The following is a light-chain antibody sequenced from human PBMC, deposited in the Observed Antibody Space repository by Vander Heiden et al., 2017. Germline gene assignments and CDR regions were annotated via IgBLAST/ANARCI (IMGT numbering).Light chain of an antibody. CDR1: SSNIGNNA. CDR2: YND. J-gene: IGLJ2*01. Sequence: QSVLTQPPSVSEAPRQRVTISCSGSSSNIGNNAVNWYQQLPGKAPKLHIYYNDLLPSGVSDRFSGSKSGTSASLAISGLQSEDEADYYCAAWDDSLNGVLFGGGTKLTVL. CDR3: AAWDDSLNGVL. V-gene: IGLV1-36*01.